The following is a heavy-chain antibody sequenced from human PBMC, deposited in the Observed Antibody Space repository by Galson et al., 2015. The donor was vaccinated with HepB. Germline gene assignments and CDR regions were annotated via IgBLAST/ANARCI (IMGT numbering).Heavy chain of an antibody. J-gene: IGHJ6*02. Sequence: SLRLSCAASGFIFSTYAMHWVRQAPGKGLEWVAVIWYDGSYKYYADSVKGRFTISRDNSNNTLLLQMNSLRAEDTAVYYCARTLVRYSYGNYAMDVWGQGTTVTVSS. D-gene: IGHD5-18*01. CDR2: IWYDGSYK. V-gene: IGHV3-33*01. CDR1: GFIFSTYA. CDR3: ARTLVRYSYGNYAMDV.